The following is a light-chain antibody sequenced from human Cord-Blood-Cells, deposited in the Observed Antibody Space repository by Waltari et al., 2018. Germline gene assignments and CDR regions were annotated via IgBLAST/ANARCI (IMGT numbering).Light chain of an antibody. J-gene: IGLJ2*01. V-gene: IGLV2-14*01. CDR3: SSYTSSSTL. CDR2: DFS. CDR1: SSDVGGYNY. Sequence: QSALTQPASVSGSPGQSITISCTGTSSDVGGYNYVSWYQQHPGKAPKLIIYDFSNRPSGVSNRYSGSKSGNTASLTISGLQAEDEADYYCSSYTSSSTLFGGGTKLTVL.